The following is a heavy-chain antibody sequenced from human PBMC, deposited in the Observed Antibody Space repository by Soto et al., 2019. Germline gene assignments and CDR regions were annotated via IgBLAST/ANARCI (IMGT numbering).Heavy chain of an antibody. V-gene: IGHV2-5*02. CDR1: GFSLSTSGVA. D-gene: IGHD3-3*01. J-gene: IGHJ4*02. Sequence: SGPTLVNPTQTLTLTCTFSGFSLSTSGVAVGWIRQAPRKAPEWLAFIFWDDDKRYSPSLENRLTITKDTSKNQVVLTMTNMDPVDTATYYCARMFDIWSGYYFSYWGRGTLVTVSS. CDR2: IFWDDDK. CDR3: ARMFDIWSGYYFSY.